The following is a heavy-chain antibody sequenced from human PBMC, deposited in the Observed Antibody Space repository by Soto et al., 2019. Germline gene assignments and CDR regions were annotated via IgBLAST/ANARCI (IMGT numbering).Heavy chain of an antibody. CDR2: INPSSGTT. CDR1: GYIFINFF. V-gene: IGHV1-46*01. D-gene: IGHD1-26*01. Sequence: QVQLVQSGAEMKQPGASVKLSCQASGYIFINFFMHWVRQAPGQGLEWMGGINPSSGTTTYAQKFQGRVTVTRDTSTSTVYMELSSLGSGDTAMYYCARSLGETTSLFDYWGQGSLVTVSA. CDR3: ARSLGETTSLFDY. J-gene: IGHJ4*02.